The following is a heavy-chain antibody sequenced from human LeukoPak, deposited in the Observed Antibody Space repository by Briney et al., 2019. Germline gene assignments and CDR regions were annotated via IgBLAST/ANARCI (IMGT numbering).Heavy chain of an antibody. J-gene: IGHJ6*02. CDR1: GFTFSSYE. CDR3: ARDLGYYDSSGYYYGSSYYYYYYGMDV. D-gene: IGHD3-22*01. V-gene: IGHV3-48*03. CDR2: ISSSGSTI. Sequence: PGGSLRLSCAASGFTFSSYEMNWVRQAPGKGLEWVSYISSSGSTIYYADSVKGRFTISRDNAKNSLYLQMNSLRAGDTAVYYCARDLGYYDSSGYYYGSSYYYYYYGMDVWGQGTTVTVSS.